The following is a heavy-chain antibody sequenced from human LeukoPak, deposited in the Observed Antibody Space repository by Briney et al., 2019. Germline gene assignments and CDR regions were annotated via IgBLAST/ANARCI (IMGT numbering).Heavy chain of an antibody. V-gene: IGHV1-2*02. CDR3: ARRKPYYYGSGSYSLDY. Sequence: ASVKVSCKASGYTFTGYYMHWVRQAPGQGLEWMGWINPNSGGTNYAQKFQGRVTMTRDMSISTAYMELSRLRSDDTAVYYCARRKPYYYGSGSYSLDYWGQGTLVTVSS. J-gene: IGHJ4*02. CDR1: GYTFTGYY. CDR2: INPNSGGT. D-gene: IGHD3-10*01.